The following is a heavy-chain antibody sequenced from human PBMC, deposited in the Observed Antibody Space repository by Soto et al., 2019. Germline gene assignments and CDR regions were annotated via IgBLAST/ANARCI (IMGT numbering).Heavy chain of an antibody. V-gene: IGHV3-23*01. D-gene: IGHD5-18*01. CDR1: GFTFSSYA. J-gene: IGHJ4*02. CDR3: ATGYSYGRDYFDY. Sequence: RLSCAASGFTFSSYAMSWVRQAPGKGLEWVSAISGSGGSTYYADSVKGRFTISRDNSKNTLYLQMNSLRAEDTAVYYCATGYSYGRDYFDYWGQGTLVTVSS. CDR2: ISGSGGST.